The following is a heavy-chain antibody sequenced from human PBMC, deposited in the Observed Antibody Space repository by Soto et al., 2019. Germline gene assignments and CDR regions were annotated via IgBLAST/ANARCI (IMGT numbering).Heavy chain of an antibody. Sequence: QVQLQESGPGLVEPSETLSLTCAVSGGSVTSGHWWVWVRQPPGKGLEYIAAMHHSGSANYNPSLKSRLNISIDKSKNHFSLKLTSVTAADTAVYYCASVRVGGWGLGGWGQGTLITVSS. CDR1: GGSVTSGHW. J-gene: IGHJ4*02. CDR3: ASVRVGGWGLGG. V-gene: IGHV4-4*02. CDR2: MHHSGSA. D-gene: IGHD7-27*01.